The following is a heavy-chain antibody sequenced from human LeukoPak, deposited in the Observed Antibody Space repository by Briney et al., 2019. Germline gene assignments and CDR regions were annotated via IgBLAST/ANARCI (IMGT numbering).Heavy chain of an antibody. CDR2: INPNSGGT. D-gene: IGHD6-19*01. CDR1: GYTFTGYY. Sequence: ASVTVSCKASGYTFTGYYMHWVRQAPGQGLEWMGWINPNSGGTNYAQKFQGWVTMTRDTSISTAYMELSRLRSDDTAVYYCASSSIIAVAGSGDSFDYWGQGTLVTVSS. J-gene: IGHJ4*02. CDR3: ASSSIIAVAGSGDSFDY. V-gene: IGHV1-2*04.